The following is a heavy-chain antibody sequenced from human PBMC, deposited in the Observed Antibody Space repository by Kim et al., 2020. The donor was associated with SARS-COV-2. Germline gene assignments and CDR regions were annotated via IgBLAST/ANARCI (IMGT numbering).Heavy chain of an antibody. CDR3: ARNMGV. V-gene: IGHV4-59*01. CDR1: GGSISGYY. J-gene: IGHJ6*02. CDR2: MFDSGST. Sequence: SETLSITCTVSGGSISGYYWSWIRQPPGKGLEWIGYMFDSGSTRYNPSLESRITISVDTSKNQFSLRMSSVTTADTAVYYCARNMGVWGQGTTVTVSS.